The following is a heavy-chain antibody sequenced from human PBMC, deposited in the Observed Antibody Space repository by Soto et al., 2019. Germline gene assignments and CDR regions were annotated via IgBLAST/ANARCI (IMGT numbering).Heavy chain of an antibody. J-gene: IGHJ4*02. Sequence: GGSLRLSCAASGFTFDDYAMHWVRQAPGKGLEWVSGISWNSGSTGYADSVKGRFTISRDNANNSLYLQMNSLRAEDTALYYCAKDPRPDYCSGGSCYVAYFDYWGQGTLVTVSS. D-gene: IGHD2-15*01. CDR1: GFTFDDYA. CDR2: ISWNSGST. V-gene: IGHV3-9*01. CDR3: AKDPRPDYCSGGSCYVAYFDY.